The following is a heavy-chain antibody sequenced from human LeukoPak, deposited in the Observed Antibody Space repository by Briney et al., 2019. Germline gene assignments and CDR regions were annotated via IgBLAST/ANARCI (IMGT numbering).Heavy chain of an antibody. CDR2: IYTCGST. J-gene: IGHJ4*02. Sequence: SETLSLTCTHSGGSLSSNSDYWGWIRQPPGTGLEWIGNIYTCGSTSYSPSLKSRVTISVDTSKIQFSLKLSSVTAADTAVYYCASPSGFRPLFDYWGQGTLVTVSS. D-gene: IGHD3-10*01. V-gene: IGHV4-39*01. CDR1: GGSLSSNSDY. CDR3: ASPSGFRPLFDY.